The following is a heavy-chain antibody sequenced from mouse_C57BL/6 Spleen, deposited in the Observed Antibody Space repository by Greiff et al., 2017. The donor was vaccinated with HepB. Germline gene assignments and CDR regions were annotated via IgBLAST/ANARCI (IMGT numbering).Heavy chain of an antibody. CDR3: ARTSYYYCSSYVGAMDY. Sequence: VQLQQSGAELVKPGASVKMSCKASGYTFTSYWITWVKQRPGQGLEWIGDIYPGSGSTNYNEKFKSKATLTVDTSSSTAYMQLSSLTSADSAVYYCARTSYYYCSSYVGAMDYWGQGTSVTVAS. CDR1: GYTFTSYW. V-gene: IGHV1-55*01. CDR2: IYPGSGST. D-gene: IGHD1-1*01. J-gene: IGHJ4*01.